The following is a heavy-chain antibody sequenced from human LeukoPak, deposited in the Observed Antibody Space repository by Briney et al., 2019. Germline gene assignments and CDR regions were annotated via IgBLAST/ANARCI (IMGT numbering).Heavy chain of an antibody. J-gene: IGHJ6*03. V-gene: IGHV4-59*01. D-gene: IGHD3-10*02. CDR1: GGSISSYY. Sequence: SETLSLTCAVSGGSISSYYWSWIRQPPGKGLEWIGYTYYSGSTNYNPSLKSRVTISEDTSKNQFSLKLSSVTAADTAVYYCARDLFAYMDVWGNGTTVTVSS. CDR2: TYYSGST. CDR3: ARDLFAYMDV.